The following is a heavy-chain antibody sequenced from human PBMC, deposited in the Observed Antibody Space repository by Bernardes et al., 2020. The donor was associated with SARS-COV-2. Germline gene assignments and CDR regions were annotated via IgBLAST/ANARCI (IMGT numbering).Heavy chain of an antibody. J-gene: IGHJ6*03. CDR1: GGSISSYY. V-gene: IGHV4-59*01. CDR3: VRGSRGDGYYYYYMDV. Sequence: SETLYLSCTVSGGSISSYYWSWIQQPPGKGLEWIGYIYYSGSTNYNPSLKSRVTISVDTSKNQFSLKLSSVTAADTAVYYCVRGSRGDGYYYYYMDVWGKGTTVTVSS. CDR2: IYYSGST.